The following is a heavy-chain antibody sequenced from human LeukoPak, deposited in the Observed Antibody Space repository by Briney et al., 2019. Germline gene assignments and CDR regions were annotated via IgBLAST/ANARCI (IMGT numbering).Heavy chain of an antibody. J-gene: IGHJ4*02. CDR2: LSGSGGST. CDR1: GFTFSSYA. D-gene: IGHD6-13*01. CDR3: AKVSGSWSYYFDY. V-gene: IGHV3-23*01. Sequence: GGSLRLSCAASGFTFSSYAMSWVRQAPGKGQEGVSALSGSGGSTYYADSVKGRFTISRDNSKNTLYLQMNSLRAEDTAVYYCAKVSGSWSYYFDYWGQGTLVTVSS.